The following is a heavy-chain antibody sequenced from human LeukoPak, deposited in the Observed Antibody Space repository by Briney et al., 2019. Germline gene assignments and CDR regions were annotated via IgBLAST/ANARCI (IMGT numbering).Heavy chain of an antibody. CDR2: FYASGTT. Sequence: SETLSLTCTVSGGSIVSHYWNWIRQPAGRGLEWIGRFYASGTTNTSPSLKSRVTTSVDTSKNQFSLKLSSVTAADTAVYYCAKDSSTWGNLAGHFDSWGQGTLVTVSS. V-gene: IGHV4-4*07. D-gene: IGHD6-13*01. J-gene: IGHJ4*02. CDR3: AKDSSTWGNLAGHFDS. CDR1: GGSIVSHY.